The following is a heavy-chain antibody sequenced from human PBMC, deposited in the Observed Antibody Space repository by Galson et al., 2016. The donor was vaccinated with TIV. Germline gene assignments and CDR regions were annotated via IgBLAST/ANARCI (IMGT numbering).Heavy chain of an antibody. CDR3: AHKKYCGYSSCHFDF. Sequence: PALVKPTQTLTLTCTVSGFSVSSVAVGVGWFRQTPGKAPEWLALIFWDADRRYSPSLKTRLTISKDTSKNQVVLIVTDMDPVDTATYFCAHKKYCGYSSCHFDFWGPGTLVTVSS. CDR2: IFWDADR. CDR1: GFSVSSVAVG. D-gene: IGHD5-12*01. J-gene: IGHJ4*02. V-gene: IGHV2-5*02.